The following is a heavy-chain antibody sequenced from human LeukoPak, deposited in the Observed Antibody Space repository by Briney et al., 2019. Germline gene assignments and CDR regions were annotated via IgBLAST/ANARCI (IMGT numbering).Heavy chain of an antibody. D-gene: IGHD6-19*01. Sequence: GRSLRLSCAASGFTFSSYAMHRVRQAPGKGLEWVAVISYDGSNKYYADSVKGRFTISRDNSKNTLYLQMNSLRAEDTAVYYCARDLDSSGSFDYWGQGTLVTVSS. V-gene: IGHV3-30*04. CDR1: GFTFSSYA. CDR3: ARDLDSSGSFDY. J-gene: IGHJ4*02. CDR2: ISYDGSNK.